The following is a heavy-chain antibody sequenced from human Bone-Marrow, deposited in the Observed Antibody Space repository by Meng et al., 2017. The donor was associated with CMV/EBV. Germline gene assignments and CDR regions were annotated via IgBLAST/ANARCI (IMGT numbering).Heavy chain of an antibody. CDR3: ARDLFDYYGPPTFWFDP. CDR2: ISAYNGNT. Sequence: FTGYCISWVRQPSAQGLEWMGWISAYNGNTNYAQKLQGRVTMTTDTSTSTAYMELRCLRSDDTAVYYCARDLFDYYGPPTFWFDPWGQGTLVTVSS. CDR1: FTGYC. D-gene: IGHD3-10*01. V-gene: IGHV1-18*01. J-gene: IGHJ5*02.